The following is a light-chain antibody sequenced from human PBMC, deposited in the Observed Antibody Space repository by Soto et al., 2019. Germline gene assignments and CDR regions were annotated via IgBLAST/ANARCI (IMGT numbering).Light chain of an antibody. CDR3: TSYTSSNSVV. CDR1: SSDVGGYNY. J-gene: IGLJ2*01. CDR2: EVT. V-gene: IGLV2-8*01. Sequence: QSALTQPPSASGSPGQSVTISCTGTSSDVGGYNYVSWYQHHPGKAPKLMIFEVTKRPSGVPDRFSGSKSGHTASLTVSGLQAEDEADYFCTSYTSSNSVVFGGGTKVTVL.